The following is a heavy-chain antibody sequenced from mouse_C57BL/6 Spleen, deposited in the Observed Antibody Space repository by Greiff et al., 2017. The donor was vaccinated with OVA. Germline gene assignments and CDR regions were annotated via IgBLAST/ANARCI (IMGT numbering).Heavy chain of an antibody. J-gene: IGHJ4*01. Sequence: VHVKQSGAELVRPGASVKLSGTASGFNIKDDYMHWVKQRPEQGLEWIGWIDPENGDTEYASKFQGKATITADTSSNTAYLQLSSLTSEDTAVYYCTLPRYGSSSYAMDYWGQGTSVTVSS. CDR3: TLPRYGSSSYAMDY. CDR2: IDPENGDT. V-gene: IGHV14-4*01. D-gene: IGHD1-1*01. CDR1: GFNIKDDY.